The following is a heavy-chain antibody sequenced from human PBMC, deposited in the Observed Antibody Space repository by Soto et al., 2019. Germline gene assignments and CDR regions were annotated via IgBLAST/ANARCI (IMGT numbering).Heavy chain of an antibody. V-gene: IGHV4-34*01. D-gene: IGHD3-9*01. CDR1: VVSFSGYY. Sequence: SETLCLTCAVYVVSFSGYYWSWIGEAPGNGLEWIGEINHRGSTNCSPALKRRVTIAVETAENRFSVKLCLVTVADTAVYYCARGDILTGPDYWGQGTRVTVS. J-gene: IGHJ4*02. CDR3: ARGDILTGPDY. CDR2: INHRGST.